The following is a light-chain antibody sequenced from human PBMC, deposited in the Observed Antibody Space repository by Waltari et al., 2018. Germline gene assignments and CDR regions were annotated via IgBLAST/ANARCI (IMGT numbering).Light chain of an antibody. CDR3: QQRSAWPVT. J-gene: IGKJ5*01. Sequence: EIVLTQSPATLSLSRGETATLYCRASRSIGPYLAWYQQKPGQAPRILIYDAYNRATGIPARFSGSRSGTDFTRPISNLEPDDVAVYYFQQRSAWPVTFGQVTRLGI. CDR1: RSIGPY. CDR2: DAY. V-gene: IGKV3-11*01.